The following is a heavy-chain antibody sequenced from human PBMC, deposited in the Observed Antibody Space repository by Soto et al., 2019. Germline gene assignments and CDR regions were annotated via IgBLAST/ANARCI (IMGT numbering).Heavy chain of an antibody. V-gene: IGHV4-34*01. J-gene: IGHJ3*02. CDR3: AREGGTGTTSDAFDI. D-gene: IGHD1-7*01. CDR2: INHSGST. CDR1: GGSFSGYY. Sequence: SETLSLTCAVYGGSFSGYYWSWIRQPPGKGLEWIGEINHSGSTNYNPSLKSRVTISVDTSKNQFSLKLSSVTAADTAVYYCAREGGTGTTSDAFDIWGQGTMVTVSS.